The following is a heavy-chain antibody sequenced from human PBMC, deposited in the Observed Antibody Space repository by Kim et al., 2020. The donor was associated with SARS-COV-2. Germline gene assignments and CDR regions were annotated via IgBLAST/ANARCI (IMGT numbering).Heavy chain of an antibody. J-gene: IGHJ4*02. CDR1: GGSFSGYY. Sequence: SETLSLTCAVYGGSFSGYYWSWIRQPPGKGLEWIGEINHSGSTNYNPSLKSRVTISVDTSKNQFSLKLSSVTAADTAVYYCARGRDRDYDSSGTHVPIFDYWGQGTLVTVSS. CDR2: INHSGST. CDR3: ARGRDRDYDSSGTHVPIFDY. V-gene: IGHV4-34*01. D-gene: IGHD3-22*01.